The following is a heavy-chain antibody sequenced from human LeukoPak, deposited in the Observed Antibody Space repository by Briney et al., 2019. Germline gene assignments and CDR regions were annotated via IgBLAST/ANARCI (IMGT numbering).Heavy chain of an antibody. CDR1: GFTFDDYA. D-gene: IGHD1-26*01. V-gene: IGHV3-9*01. CDR3: AKDRSPVGATKDYFDY. CDR2: ISWNSGSI. J-gene: IGHJ4*02. Sequence: GGSLRLSCAASGFTFDDYAMHWVRQAPGKGLEWVSGISWNSGSIGYADSVKGRFTISRDNAKNSLYLQMNSLRAEDTASYYCAKDRSPVGATKDYFDYWGQGTLVTVSS.